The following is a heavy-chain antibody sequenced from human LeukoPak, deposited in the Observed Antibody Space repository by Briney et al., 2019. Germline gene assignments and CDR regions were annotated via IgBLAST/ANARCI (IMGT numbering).Heavy chain of an antibody. Sequence: ASVKVSCKASGYTFTGYYMHWVRQAPGQGLEWMGWINPNSGNTGYAQKFQGRVTITRNTSISTAYMELSSLRSEDTAVYYCARARGLRYYFDYWGQGTLVTVSS. CDR3: ARARGLRYYFDY. CDR2: INPNSGNT. CDR1: GYTFTGYY. V-gene: IGHV1-8*03. D-gene: IGHD4-17*01. J-gene: IGHJ4*02.